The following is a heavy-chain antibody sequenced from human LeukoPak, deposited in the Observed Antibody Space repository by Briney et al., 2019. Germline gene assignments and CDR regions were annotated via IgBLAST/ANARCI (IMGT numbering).Heavy chain of an antibody. CDR2: INHSGST. CDR1: GYSISSGYY. J-gene: IGHJ3*02. CDR3: ARDGDQIGNAFDI. V-gene: IGHV4-38-2*02. Sequence: PSETLSLTCTVSGYSISSGYYWGWIRQPPGKGLEWIGSINHSGSTYYNPSLKSRVTISVDTSKNQFSLKLSSVTAADTAVYYCARDGDQIGNAFDIWGQGTMVTVSS. D-gene: IGHD7-27*01.